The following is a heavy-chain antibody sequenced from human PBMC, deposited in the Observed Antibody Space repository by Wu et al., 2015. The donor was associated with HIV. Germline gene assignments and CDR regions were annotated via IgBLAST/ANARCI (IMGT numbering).Heavy chain of an antibody. J-gene: IGHJ5*02. CDR3: ARGVRLVGATNNNWFDP. CDR2: IIPIFGTA. V-gene: IGHV1-69*05. Sequence: QVQLVQSGAEVKKPGSSVKVSCKASGGTFSSYAISWVRQAPGQGLEWMGGIIPIFGTANYAQKFQGRVTITTDESTSTAYMELSSLRSEDTAVYYCARGVRLVGATNNNWFDPWGQGTLVTVSS. CDR1: GGTFSSYA. D-gene: IGHD1-26*01.